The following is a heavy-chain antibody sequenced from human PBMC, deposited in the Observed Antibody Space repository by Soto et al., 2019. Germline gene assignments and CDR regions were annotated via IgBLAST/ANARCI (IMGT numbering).Heavy chain of an antibody. CDR2: ISAYNGNT. Sequence: QVPLVQSGAEVKKPGASVKVSCKASGYTFTSYGISWVRQAPGQGLEWMGWISAYNGNTNYAQKLQGRVTMTTDTSTSTAYIELRSLRSDDTAVYYCARGIKGVQLLFFDAFDIWGQGTMVTVSS. CDR1: GYTFTSYG. J-gene: IGHJ3*02. CDR3: ARGIKGVQLLFFDAFDI. V-gene: IGHV1-18*01. D-gene: IGHD2-2*01.